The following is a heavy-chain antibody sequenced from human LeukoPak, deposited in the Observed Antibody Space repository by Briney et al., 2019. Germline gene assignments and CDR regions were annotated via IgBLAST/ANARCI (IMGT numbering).Heavy chain of an antibody. V-gene: IGHV1-2*02. CDR1: RYTFTGYY. D-gene: IGHD5-18*01. J-gene: IGHJ3*02. Sequence: GASVKVSCKASRYTFTGYYMHWVRQAPGQGLEWMGWINPNSGGTNYAQKFQGRVTMTRDTSISTAYLQWSSLKASDTAMYYCARHGGYSYGYVISAFDIWGQGTMVTVSS. CDR2: INPNSGGT. CDR3: ARHGGYSYGYVISAFDI.